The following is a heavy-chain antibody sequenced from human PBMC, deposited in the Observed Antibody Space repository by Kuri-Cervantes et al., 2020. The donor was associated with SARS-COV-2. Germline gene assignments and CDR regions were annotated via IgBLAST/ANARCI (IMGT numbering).Heavy chain of an antibody. J-gene: IGHJ4*02. Sequence: GGSLRLSCAASGFTFSDYCMSWVRQAPGKGLEWVANIKQDGSEKYYVDSVKGRFTISRDNAKNSLYLQMNSLRAEDTAVYYCARGQYSGYDLYFDYWGQGTLVTVSS. V-gene: IGHV3-7*01. D-gene: IGHD5-12*01. CDR3: ARGQYSGYDLYFDY. CDR2: IKQDGSEK. CDR1: GFTFSDYC.